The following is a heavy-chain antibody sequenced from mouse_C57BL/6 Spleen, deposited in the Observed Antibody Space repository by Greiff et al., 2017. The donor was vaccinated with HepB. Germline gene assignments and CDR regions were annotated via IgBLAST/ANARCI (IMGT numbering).Heavy chain of an antibody. CDR1: GFTFSDYY. Sequence: EVQVVESGGGLVQPGGSLKLSCAASGFTFSDYYMYWVRQTPEKRLEWVAYISNGGGSTYYPDTVKGRFTISRDNAKNTLYLQMSRLKSEDTAMYYCARRSGGNYVNYAMDYWGQGTSVTVSS. D-gene: IGHD2-1*01. CDR2: ISNGGGST. CDR3: ARRSGGNYVNYAMDY. V-gene: IGHV5-12*01. J-gene: IGHJ4*01.